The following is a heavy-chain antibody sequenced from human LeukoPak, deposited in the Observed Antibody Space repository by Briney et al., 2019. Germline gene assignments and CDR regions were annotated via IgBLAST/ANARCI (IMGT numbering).Heavy chain of an antibody. CDR3: ASEPAYCGGDCPYGMDV. CDR1: GGSISSGGYY. D-gene: IGHD2-21*02. CDR2: IYYSGST. Sequence: PSQTLSLTCTVSGGSISSGGYYWRWIRQHPGKGLEWIGYIYYSGSTYYNPSLKSRVTISVDTSKNQFSLKLSSVTAADTAVYYCASEPAYCGGDCPYGMDVWGQGTTVTVSS. J-gene: IGHJ6*02. V-gene: IGHV4-31*03.